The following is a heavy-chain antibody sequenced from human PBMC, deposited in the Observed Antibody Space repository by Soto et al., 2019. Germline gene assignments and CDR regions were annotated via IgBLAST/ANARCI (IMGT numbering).Heavy chain of an antibody. J-gene: IGHJ4*02. D-gene: IGHD3-16*01. CDR1: GSTFSSYG. Sequence: GGSLRLSCAASGSTFSSYGMHWVRQAPGKGLEWVAVISYDGSNKYYADSVKGRFTISRDNSKNTLYLQMNSLRAEDTAVYYCAKAGSGTAFSYWGQGTLVTVS. CDR2: ISYDGSNK. CDR3: AKAGSGTAFSY. V-gene: IGHV3-30*18.